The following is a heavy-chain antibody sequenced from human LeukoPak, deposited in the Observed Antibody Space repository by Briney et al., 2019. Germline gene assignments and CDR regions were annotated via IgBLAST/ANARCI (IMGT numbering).Heavy chain of an antibody. CDR3: AKSHVTTATGTGRYFDY. CDR1: GFTFTSCA. J-gene: IGHJ4*02. Sequence: PGGSLRLSCAASGFTFTSCAMSWVRQAPGKGLEWVSAISAGSDVIYYADSVKGRFAISRDNSKNTVYLQMDSLRAEDTAVYYCAKSHVTTATGTGRYFDYWGQGTLVTVFS. V-gene: IGHV3-23*01. D-gene: IGHD3-9*01. CDR2: ISAGSDVI.